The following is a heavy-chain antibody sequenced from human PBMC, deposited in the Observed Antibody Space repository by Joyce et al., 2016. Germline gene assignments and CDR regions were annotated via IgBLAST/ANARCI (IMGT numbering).Heavy chain of an antibody. CDR1: GLTFSSYS. Sequence: EVQLVESGGGLVKPGGSLRLSCAASGLTFSSYSMNWVRQAPGKGLEWVSYISSSGSYIYYADSVKGLFTISRDNAKNSLYLQMNSLRAEDTAVYYCARERSPSGAFDIWGQGTMVTVSS. CDR3: ARERSPSGAFDI. D-gene: IGHD1-26*01. CDR2: ISSSGSYI. V-gene: IGHV3-21*01. J-gene: IGHJ3*02.